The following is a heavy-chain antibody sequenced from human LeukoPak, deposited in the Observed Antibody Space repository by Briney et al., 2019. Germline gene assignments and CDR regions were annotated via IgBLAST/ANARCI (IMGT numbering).Heavy chain of an antibody. CDR2: ISSSSSYI. CDR3: ARDLTRLDAFDI. CDR1: GFTFSSYS. Sequence: PGGSLRLSCAASGFTFSSYSMNWVRQAPGKGLEWVSSISSSSSYIYYADSVKGRFTISRDNAKNSLYLQMNSLRAEDTAVYYCARDLTRLDAFDIWGQGTMVTVSS. J-gene: IGHJ3*02. V-gene: IGHV3-21*01.